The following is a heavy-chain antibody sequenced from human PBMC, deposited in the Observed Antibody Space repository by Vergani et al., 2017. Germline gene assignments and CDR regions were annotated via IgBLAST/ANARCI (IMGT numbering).Heavy chain of an antibody. V-gene: IGHV4-61*02. Sequence: QVQLQASGPGRVKPSQTLSLTCTMSGGSISAGYYFWSWIRQPAGKGLEWLGHISASGNASHSPSLKTRVPMSVDTSKNRFSLTVTSVTAADTAIYFCARRSGGYYGGGKVHPLRTAFDVWGHGTVVAVSS. D-gene: IGHD4-23*01. CDR1: GGSISAGYYF. CDR2: ISASGNA. CDR3: ARRSGGYYGGGKVHPLRTAFDV. J-gene: IGHJ3*01.